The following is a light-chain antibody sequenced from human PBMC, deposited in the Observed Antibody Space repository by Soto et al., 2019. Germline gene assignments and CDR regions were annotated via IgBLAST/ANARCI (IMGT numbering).Light chain of an antibody. Sequence: DIQMTQSPSTLSASVGVRVTITCRASQSISSWLAWYQQKPGKAPKLLIYEASSLEGGVPSRFSGSGSGTEFTLTISSLQPDDFATYYCQQYSSPYTFGQGTKLEIK. J-gene: IGKJ2*01. CDR3: QQYSSPYT. V-gene: IGKV1-5*03. CDR2: EAS. CDR1: QSISSW.